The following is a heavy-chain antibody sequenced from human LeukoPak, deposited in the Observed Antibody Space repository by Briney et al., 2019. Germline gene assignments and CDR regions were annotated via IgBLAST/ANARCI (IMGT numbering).Heavy chain of an antibody. CDR3: ARWGIIGHDAFDI. CDR1: GSIFSNYG. CDR2: VWYDGSNQ. Sequence: GGSLRLSWVAAGSIFSNYGMHWVRQAPGKGLEWVAIVWYDGSNQYYGDSKKGRFTISRDNSKTTVYLQMNSLRAEDTAVYYCARWGIIGHDAFDIWGQGTVVTVSS. D-gene: IGHD1-14*01. J-gene: IGHJ3*02. V-gene: IGHV3-33*01.